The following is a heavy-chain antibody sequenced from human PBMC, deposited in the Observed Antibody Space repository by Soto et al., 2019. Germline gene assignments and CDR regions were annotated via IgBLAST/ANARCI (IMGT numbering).Heavy chain of an antibody. CDR1: GFTFSSYG. D-gene: IGHD6-19*01. CDR3: AKDPPRYSSGWRRNYYYYYGMDV. CDR2: ISYDGSNK. Sequence: GGSLRLPCAASGFTFSSYGMHWVRQAPGTGLEWVADISYDGSNKSYADSVKGRLTISRDNSQNTLYLQMNSLRAEDTAVYYYAKDPPRYSSGWRRNYYYYYGMDVWGQGTTVTVSS. V-gene: IGHV3-30*18. J-gene: IGHJ6*02.